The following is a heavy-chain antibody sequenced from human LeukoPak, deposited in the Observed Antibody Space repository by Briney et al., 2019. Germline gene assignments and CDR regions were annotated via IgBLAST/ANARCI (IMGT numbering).Heavy chain of an antibody. Sequence: SETLSLTCTVSGGSISSYYWSWIRQPPGKGLEWIGYIYYSGSTNYNPSLKSRVTISVDTSKNQFSLKLSSVTAADTAVYYCARQIPASAMSMGWFDPWGRGTLVTVSS. CDR2: IYYSGST. CDR3: ARQIPASAMSMGWFDP. J-gene: IGHJ5*02. V-gene: IGHV4-59*08. CDR1: GGSISSYY. D-gene: IGHD2-2*01.